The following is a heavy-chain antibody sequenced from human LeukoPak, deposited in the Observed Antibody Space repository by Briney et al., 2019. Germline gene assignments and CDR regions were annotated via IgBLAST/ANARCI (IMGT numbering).Heavy chain of an antibody. D-gene: IGHD2-8*02. CDR1: GYSFSTNW. CDR3: VRVLWTWALNYYYGMDV. J-gene: IGHJ6*02. CDR2: IYPGDSDT. Sequence: GESLKISCTGSGYSFSTNWIGWVRQMPGKGLEWMGIIYPGDSDTRHSPSFQGQVTISADKSISTAYLQWNNLKASDTAMYYCVRVLWTWALNYYYGMDVWGPGTTVTVSS. V-gene: IGHV5-51*01.